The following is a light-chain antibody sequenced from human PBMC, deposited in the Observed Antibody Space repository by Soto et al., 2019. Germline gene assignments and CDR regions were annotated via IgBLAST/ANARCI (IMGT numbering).Light chain of an antibody. Sequence: QSALTQPPSASGSPGQSVTISCTGTSSDVGGYNYVSWYQQHPGKASKLMIYEVSKRPSGVPDRFSGSKSGNTASLTVSGLQAEDEADYYCSSYAGSNTYVVFGGGTKVTVL. CDR2: EVS. CDR1: SSDVGGYNY. J-gene: IGLJ2*01. CDR3: SSYAGSNTYVV. V-gene: IGLV2-8*01.